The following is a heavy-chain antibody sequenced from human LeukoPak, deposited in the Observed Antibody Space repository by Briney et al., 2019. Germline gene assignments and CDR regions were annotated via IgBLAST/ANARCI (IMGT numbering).Heavy chain of an antibody. CDR2: IYYSGFT. V-gene: IGHV4-61*01. J-gene: IGHJ6*02. Sequence: PSETLSLTCTVSGGSVSSGSFYWSWIRQPPGKGLEWIGFIYYSGFTNYNPSLKSRVTISVDTSKNQFSLKLSSVTAADTAVYYCAREYYYDRSAIDGGSGYYGLDVWGQGTTVTVSS. D-gene: IGHD3-22*01. CDR3: AREYYYDRSAIDGGSGYYGLDV. CDR1: GGSVSSGSFY.